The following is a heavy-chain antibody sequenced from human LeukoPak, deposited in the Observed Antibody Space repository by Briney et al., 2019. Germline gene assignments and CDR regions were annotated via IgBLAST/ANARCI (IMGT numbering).Heavy chain of an antibody. V-gene: IGHV3-53*01. D-gene: IGHD3-22*01. CDR1: GITVSSNY. Sequence: GGSLRLSCAASGITVSSNYMSWVRQAPGKGLEWVSVIYSGGSTYYADSVKGRFTISRDNSKNTLYLQMNSLRAEDTAVYYCATQRVYDLDVWGKGTTVTISS. J-gene: IGHJ6*04. CDR2: IYSGGST. CDR3: ATQRVYDLDV.